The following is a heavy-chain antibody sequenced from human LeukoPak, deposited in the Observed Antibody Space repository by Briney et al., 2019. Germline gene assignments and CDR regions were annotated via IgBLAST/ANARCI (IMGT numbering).Heavy chain of an antibody. CDR3: ARAGRGYSGYELYYYYYGMDV. D-gene: IGHD5-12*01. CDR1: GGSISSRSYY. V-gene: IGHV4-39*01. Sequence: SETLSLTCTVSGGSISSRSYYWGWIRQPPGRGLEWIGNIHYSGSTYYNPSLKSRVTISVDRSKNQFSLKLGSVTAADTAVYYCARAGRGYSGYELYYYYYGMDVWGQGTTVTVSS. CDR2: IHYSGST. J-gene: IGHJ6*02.